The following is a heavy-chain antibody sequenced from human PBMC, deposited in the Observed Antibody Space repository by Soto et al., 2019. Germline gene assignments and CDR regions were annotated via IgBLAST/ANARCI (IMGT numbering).Heavy chain of an antibody. CDR1: SGSISTYS. V-gene: IGHV4-59*01. D-gene: IGHD2-21*02. CDR2: ISDIGTT. J-gene: IGHJ4*02. Sequence: SETLSLTCTVSSGSISTYSWNWIRQPPGKGLEWVGYISDIGTTNYNPSLQSRVAISVDTSKDQFSLKLSSVTAADTAVYYCAREPRQGDRIYYFDYWGPGALVTVSS. CDR3: AREPRQGDRIYYFDY.